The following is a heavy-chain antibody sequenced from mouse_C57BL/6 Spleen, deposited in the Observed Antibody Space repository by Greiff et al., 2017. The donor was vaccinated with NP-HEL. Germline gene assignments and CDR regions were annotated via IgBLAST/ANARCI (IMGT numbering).Heavy chain of an antibody. V-gene: IGHV1-66*01. CDR3: ARDDYYGSRGSGYFDY. CDR1: GYSFTSYY. Sequence: QVQLQQSGPELVKPGASVKISCKASGYSFTSYYIHWVKQRPGQGLEWIGWIYPGSGNTKYNEKFKGKATLTADTSSSTAYMQLSSLTSEDSAVYYCARDDYYGSRGSGYFDYWGQGTTLTVSS. CDR2: IYPGSGNT. J-gene: IGHJ2*01. D-gene: IGHD1-1*01.